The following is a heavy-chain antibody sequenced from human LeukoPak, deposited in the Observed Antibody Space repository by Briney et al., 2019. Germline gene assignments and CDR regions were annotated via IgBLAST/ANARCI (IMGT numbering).Heavy chain of an antibody. CDR3: ASFYDGYEYYYYYMDV. Sequence: KASETLSLTCTVSGGSISSSSYYWGWIRQPPGKGLEWIGSIYYSGSTYYNPSLKSRVTISVDTSKNQFSLKLSSVTAADTAVYYCASFYDGYEYYYYYMDVWGKGTTVTVPS. D-gene: IGHD3-3*01. J-gene: IGHJ6*03. V-gene: IGHV4-39*01. CDR2: IYYSGST. CDR1: GGSISSSSYY.